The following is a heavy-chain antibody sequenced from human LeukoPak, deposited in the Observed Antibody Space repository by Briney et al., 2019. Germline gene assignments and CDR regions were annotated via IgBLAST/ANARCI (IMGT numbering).Heavy chain of an antibody. J-gene: IGHJ3*02. Sequence: GGYLRLSCAASGFTFSSYWMHWVRQAPGKGLVWVSRINSDGTSTTYADSVKGRFTISRDNSKNTLFLQMNSLRPEDTAIYYCAKDTSPGFDAFDIWGQGTMVTVSS. CDR3: AKDTSPGFDAFDI. V-gene: IGHV3-74*01. D-gene: IGHD6-6*01. CDR1: GFTFSSYW. CDR2: INSDGTST.